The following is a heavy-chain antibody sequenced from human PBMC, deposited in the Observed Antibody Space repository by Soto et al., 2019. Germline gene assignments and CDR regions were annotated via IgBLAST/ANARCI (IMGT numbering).Heavy chain of an antibody. Sequence: HGESLKISCKGSGYSFTSHWVGWVRQMRGKGLEWMGIIYPGDSATRYSTSFQGQVIISADTSISTAYLQWSSLKASDTAVYYCARQRWDTSGYYSGPFDSWGLGTLVTVSS. CDR3: ARQRWDTSGYYSGPFDS. J-gene: IGHJ4*02. D-gene: IGHD3-3*01. V-gene: IGHV5-51*01. CDR2: IYPGDSAT. CDR1: GYSFTSHW.